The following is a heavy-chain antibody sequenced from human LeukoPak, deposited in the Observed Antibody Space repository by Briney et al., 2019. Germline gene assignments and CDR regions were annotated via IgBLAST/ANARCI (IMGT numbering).Heavy chain of an antibody. J-gene: IGHJ4*02. CDR1: GVTFSNSG. CDR3: ARDLSL. V-gene: IGHV3-21*01. CDR2: ISGGSTYT. Sequence: GGSLRLSCAASGVTFSNSGMKWVRQAPGKGLEWVASISGGSTYTYYADSVKGRFTISRDSAKNSLYLQMNSLRAEDTAVYYCARDLSLWGQGTLVTVSS.